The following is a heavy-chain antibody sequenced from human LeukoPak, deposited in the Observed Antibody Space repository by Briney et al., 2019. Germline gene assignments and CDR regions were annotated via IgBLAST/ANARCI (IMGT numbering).Heavy chain of an antibody. V-gene: IGHV3-74*01. CDR1: GFTFSSDC. D-gene: IGHD3-16*01. CDR2: INGDGSST. Sequence: PGGSLRLSCAASGFTFSSDCMHGVRQAPGKGLVCVSYINGDGSSTTYAASVRGRFTILSDNAKKTLYLQMNSLRDEDTAVYYCVRGLDSWGLGTLVTVS. CDR3: VRGLDS. J-gene: IGHJ5*01.